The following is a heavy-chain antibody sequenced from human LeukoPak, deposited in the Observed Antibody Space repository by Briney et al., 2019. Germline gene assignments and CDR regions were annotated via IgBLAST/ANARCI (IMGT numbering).Heavy chain of an antibody. Sequence: ASVKVSRKASGYTLTGYYMHWVRQAPGQGLEWMGWINPNSGGTNYAQKFQGRVTMTRETSISTAYMELSRLRSDDTAVYYCARDGQGVVVPAAIVRYYGMDVWGQGTTVTVSS. V-gene: IGHV1-2*02. J-gene: IGHJ6*02. CDR2: INPNSGGT. D-gene: IGHD2-2*01. CDR1: GYTLTGYY. CDR3: ARDGQGVVVPAAIVRYYGMDV.